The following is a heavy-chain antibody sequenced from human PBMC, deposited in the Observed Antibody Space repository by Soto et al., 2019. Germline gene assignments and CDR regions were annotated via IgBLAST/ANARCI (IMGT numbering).Heavy chain of an antibody. CDR3: ARGSNGGYPN. J-gene: IGHJ4*02. CDR1: GGTFSSYT. Sequence: QVQLVQSGAEVKKPGSSVKVSCKASGGTFSSYTISWVRQAPGQGLEWMGRIIPILGIANYAQKFQGRVTITEDKSTNTAYMELSSLRSEDTAVYYCARGSNGGYPNWGQGTLVTVSS. D-gene: IGHD5-12*01. CDR2: IIPILGIA. V-gene: IGHV1-69*02.